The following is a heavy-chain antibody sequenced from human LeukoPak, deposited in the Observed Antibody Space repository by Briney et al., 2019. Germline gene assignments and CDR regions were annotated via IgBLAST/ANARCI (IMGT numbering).Heavy chain of an antibody. Sequence: SETLSLTCAVSGGSISSYYWSWIRQPPGKGLEWIGYIYYTGSTNYNTSLKSRVTISVDTSKNQFSLKLSSVTAADTAVYYCARDRPGCSGGSCYRYGMDVWGQGTTVTVSS. CDR2: IYYTGST. CDR1: GGSISSYY. V-gene: IGHV4-59*01. J-gene: IGHJ6*02. D-gene: IGHD2-15*01. CDR3: ARDRPGCSGGSCYRYGMDV.